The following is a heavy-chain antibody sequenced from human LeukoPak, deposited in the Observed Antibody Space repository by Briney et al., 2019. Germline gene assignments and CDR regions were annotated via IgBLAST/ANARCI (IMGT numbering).Heavy chain of an antibody. D-gene: IGHD4-17*01. V-gene: IGHV3-21*01. CDR1: GFTFSSYW. J-gene: IGHJ4*02. Sequence: GGSLRLSCAASGFTFSSYWMSWVRQAPGKGLEWVSSISTSSSYIYYADSVKGRFTISRNNAKNSLYLQMNSLRAEDTAIYYCARTDDYGDSGGSGVYSAFDYWGQGTLVTVSS. CDR2: ISTSSSYI. CDR3: ARTDDYGDSGGSGVYSAFDY.